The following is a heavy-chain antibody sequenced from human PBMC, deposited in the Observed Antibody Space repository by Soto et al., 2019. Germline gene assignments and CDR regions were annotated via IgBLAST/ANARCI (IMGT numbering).Heavy chain of an antibody. V-gene: IGHV4-34*01. Sequence: SETLSLTCAVYGGSFSGYYWSWIRKPPGRGLEWIGEINHSGSTNYNPSLKSRVTISLDTSKNQFSLKLSSVTAADTAVYYCARITGYDILTGYYPPHQSYGMDVWGQGTTVT. CDR2: INHSGST. CDR1: GGSFSGYY. J-gene: IGHJ6*02. D-gene: IGHD3-9*01. CDR3: ARITGYDILTGYYPPHQSYGMDV.